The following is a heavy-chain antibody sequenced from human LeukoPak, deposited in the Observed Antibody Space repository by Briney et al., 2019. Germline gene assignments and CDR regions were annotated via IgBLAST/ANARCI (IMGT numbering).Heavy chain of an antibody. V-gene: IGHV3-7*01. CDR2: IKQDGSEK. CDR1: GFTFSDYW. D-gene: IGHD5-24*01. CDR3: ARWLELMRNFDW. J-gene: IGHJ4*02. Sequence: GGSLILSCVGCGFTFSDYWMSWLRQAPGKGLEWVANIKQDGSEKDYVDALKGRFTISRDNAKNSLYLQTNSLRAEDTAVYYCARWLELMRNFDWWGQGTLVTVSS.